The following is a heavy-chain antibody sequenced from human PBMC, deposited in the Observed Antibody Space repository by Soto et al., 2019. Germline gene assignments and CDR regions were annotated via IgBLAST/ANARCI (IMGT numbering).Heavy chain of an antibody. D-gene: IGHD3-10*01. Sequence: QITLKESGPPLVKPTQTLTLTCTFSVFSLSTSGVGVGWIRQPPGKALEWLALIYWDDDKRYSPSLKSRLTLAKDTSKKQVVLTMTTMDPVDTATYYCAHHIVTLLWFGESRGVGFDPWGQGTLVTVSS. CDR3: AHHIVTLLWFGESRGVGFDP. CDR1: VFSLSTSGVG. J-gene: IGHJ5*02. V-gene: IGHV2-5*02. CDR2: IYWDDDK.